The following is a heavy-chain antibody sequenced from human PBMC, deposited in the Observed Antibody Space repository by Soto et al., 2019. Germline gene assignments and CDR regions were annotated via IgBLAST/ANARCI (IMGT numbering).Heavy chain of an antibody. CDR1: GGTFSSYA. D-gene: IGHD6-13*01. CDR2: IIPIFGTA. J-gene: IGHJ6*02. V-gene: IGHV1-69*13. Sequence: SVKLSCKASGGTFSSYAISWVRQAPGQGLEWMGGIIPIFGTANYAQKFQGRVTITADESTSTAYMELSSLRSEDTAVYYCARDKFRAAAVWDYYYGMDVWGQGTTVTVSS. CDR3: ARDKFRAAAVWDYYYGMDV.